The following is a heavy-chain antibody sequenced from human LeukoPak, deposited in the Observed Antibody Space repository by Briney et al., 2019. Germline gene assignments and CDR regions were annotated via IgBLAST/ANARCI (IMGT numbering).Heavy chain of an antibody. V-gene: IGHV3-15*01. J-gene: IGHJ4*02. CDR3: TTYTRDGGTGHHYFDY. CDR1: GFTFTTAW. Sequence: GGSLRLSCATSGFTFTTAWMTWVRQAPGKGLEWVGRIKSNTDGGKVDYSAPVKGRFSMSRDESENALYLQMNSLKTEDTAVYYCTTYTRDGGTGHHYFDYCGQGTLVTVSS. CDR2: IKSNTDGGKV. D-gene: IGHD2-15*01.